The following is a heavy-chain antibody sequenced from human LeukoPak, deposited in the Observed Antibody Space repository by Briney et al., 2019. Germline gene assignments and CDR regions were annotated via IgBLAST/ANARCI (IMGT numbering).Heavy chain of an antibody. CDR2: IYPGYSDA. Sequence: GESLQISCQIPGYKLTNNWIGWVRQVPGKGLEWMGRIYPGYSDAKYSPSFQGQVTLSVDASISTAYVQLGGLRASDTAIYCCVRFALTSSLDHWGQGTLVTVSS. V-gene: IGHV5-51*01. CDR1: GYKLTNNW. J-gene: IGHJ5*02. D-gene: IGHD6-13*01. CDR3: VRFALTSSLDH.